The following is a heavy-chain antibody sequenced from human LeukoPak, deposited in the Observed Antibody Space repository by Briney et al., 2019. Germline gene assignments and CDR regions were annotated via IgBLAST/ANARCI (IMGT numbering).Heavy chain of an antibody. D-gene: IGHD6-19*01. CDR2: INPNSGGT. Sequence: GASVKVSCKASGYTFTGYYMHRVRQAPGQGLEWMGWINPNSGGTNYAQKFQGRVTMTRDTSISTAYMELSRLRSDDTAVYYCARREWLVRAFDIWGQGTMVTVSS. V-gene: IGHV1-2*02. CDR3: ARREWLVRAFDI. CDR1: GYTFTGYY. J-gene: IGHJ3*02.